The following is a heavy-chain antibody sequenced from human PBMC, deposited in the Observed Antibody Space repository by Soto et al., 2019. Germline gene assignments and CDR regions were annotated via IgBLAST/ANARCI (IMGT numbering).Heavy chain of an antibody. CDR3: ARHRDSGSYFPPSNYYYYGMDV. Sequence: PGESLKISCKGSGYSLTSYWIGWVRQMPGKGLEWMGIIYPGDSDTRYSPSFQGQVTISADKSISTAYLQWSSLKASDTAMYYCARHRDSGSYFPPSNYYYYGMDVSGQGTTVTVSS. CDR1: GYSLTSYW. CDR2: IYPGDSDT. J-gene: IGHJ6*02. V-gene: IGHV5-51*01. D-gene: IGHD1-26*01.